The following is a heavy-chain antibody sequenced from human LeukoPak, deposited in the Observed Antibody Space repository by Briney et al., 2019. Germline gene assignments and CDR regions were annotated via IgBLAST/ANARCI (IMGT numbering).Heavy chain of an antibody. V-gene: IGHV3-30-3*01. J-gene: IGHJ4*02. Sequence: GRSLRLSCAASGFTFSSYAMHWVRQAPGKGLEWVAVISYDGSNKYYADSVKGRFTISRDNAKNSLYLQMNSLRAEDTAVYYCARVHTAMGYPFDYWGQGTLVTVSS. CDR2: ISYDGSNK. CDR1: GFTFSSYA. D-gene: IGHD5-18*01. CDR3: ARVHTAMGYPFDY.